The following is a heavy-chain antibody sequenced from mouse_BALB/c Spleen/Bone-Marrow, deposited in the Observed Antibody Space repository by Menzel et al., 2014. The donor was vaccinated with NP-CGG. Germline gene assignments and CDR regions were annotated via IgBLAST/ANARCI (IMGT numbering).Heavy chain of an antibody. CDR1: GFTFSDFY. CDR3: ARDVGYGNYFVY. D-gene: IGHD2-10*02. Sequence: EVKVEESGGGLVQPGDSLRLSCATSGFTFSDFYMEWVRQPPGKRLEWIAASRNKAKYYTTEYSASVKGRLIVSRDTSQSVLYLQMNALRAEDTAIYYCARDVGYGNYFVYWGQGTLVTVSA. J-gene: IGHJ3*01. V-gene: IGHV7-1*02. CDR2: SRNKAKYYTT.